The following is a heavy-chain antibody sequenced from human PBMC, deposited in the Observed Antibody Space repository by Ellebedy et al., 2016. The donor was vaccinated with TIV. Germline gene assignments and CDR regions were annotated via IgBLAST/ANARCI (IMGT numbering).Heavy chain of an antibody. CDR1: GFTFSTSG. V-gene: IGHV3-30*03. CDR2: VSYDGSSN. CDR3: ARDAVQRYFYGVGV. J-gene: IGHJ6*02. D-gene: IGHD1-1*01. Sequence: GESLKISCAASGFTFSTSGMHWVRQAPGTGLEWVALVSYDGSSNYYADSVQGRFTISRDNSKNTLSLQMNSLRGEDSAVYYCARDAVQRYFYGVGVWGQGTTVTVSS.